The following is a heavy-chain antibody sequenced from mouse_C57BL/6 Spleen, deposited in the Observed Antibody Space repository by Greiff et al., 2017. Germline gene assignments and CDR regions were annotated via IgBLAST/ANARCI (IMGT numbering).Heavy chain of an antibody. CDR3: ARGPLYPRTDY. CDR1: GYTFTSYW. CDR2: IHPNSGST. J-gene: IGHJ2*01. Sequence: QVQLQQSGAELVKPGASVKLSCKASGYTFTSYWMHWVKQRPGQGLEWIGMIHPNSGSTNYNEKFKSKATLTVDKSSSTAYMQLSSLTSEDSAVYYCARGPLYPRTDYWGQGTTLTVAS. V-gene: IGHV1-64*01. D-gene: IGHD2-1*01.